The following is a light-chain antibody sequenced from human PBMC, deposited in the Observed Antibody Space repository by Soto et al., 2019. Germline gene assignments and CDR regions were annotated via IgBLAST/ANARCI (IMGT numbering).Light chain of an antibody. CDR2: EVV. V-gene: IGLV2-8*01. Sequence: QSVLTQPPSASGSPGQSVTISCTGTKNDIVVYDFVSWYQHHPGKAPRLIIYEVVQRPSGVPDRFSGSKSGNTASLTVSGLQAADEAAYFCKSYAGSNTYVFGSGTKVNVL. CDR3: KSYAGSNTYV. CDR1: KNDIVVYDF. J-gene: IGLJ1*01.